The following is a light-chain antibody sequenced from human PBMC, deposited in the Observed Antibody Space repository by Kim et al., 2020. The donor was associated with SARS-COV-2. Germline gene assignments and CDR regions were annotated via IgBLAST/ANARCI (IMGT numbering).Light chain of an antibody. V-gene: IGKV3-20*01. J-gene: IGKJ1*01. CDR1: QSVSSPS. CDR3: QQYETSPPT. CDR2: GAS. Sequence: STGERATLSCRASQSVSSPSLAWYQQKPGQAPRLLIYGASNRATGIPGRFSGSGSGTDFTLTISRLEPEDFTLYYCQQYETSPPTFGQGTKVDIK.